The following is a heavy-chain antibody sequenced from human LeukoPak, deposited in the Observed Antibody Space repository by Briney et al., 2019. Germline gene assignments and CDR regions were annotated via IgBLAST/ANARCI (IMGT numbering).Heavy chain of an antibody. CDR1: GFIFSTYG. J-gene: IGHJ4*02. CDR3: ARGHVRGYSYGFGY. D-gene: IGHD5-18*01. Sequence: PGGSLRLSCAASGFIFSTYGMHWVRQAPGKGLEWVAVIWYDGSNKYYTDSVKGRFTISRDNSNNTLYLQMNSLRVEDTAVYYCARGHVRGYSYGFGYWGQGSLVTVSS. V-gene: IGHV3-33*01. CDR2: IWYDGSNK.